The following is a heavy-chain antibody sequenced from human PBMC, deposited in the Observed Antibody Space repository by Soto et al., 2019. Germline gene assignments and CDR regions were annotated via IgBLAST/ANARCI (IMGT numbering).Heavy chain of an antibody. J-gene: IGHJ5*02. D-gene: IGHD2-21*02. Sequence: GSLRLSCAASVFTFSSYAMGWVRQAPGKGLEWVSAISGSRGSTYYADSVKGRFTISRDNSKNTLYLQMNSLKAEDTAVYYCAKDPVAVVTAIPTNWFDPWGQGTLVTVSS. CDR3: AKDPVAVVTAIPTNWFDP. V-gene: IGHV3-23*01. CDR2: ISGSRGST. CDR1: VFTFSSYA.